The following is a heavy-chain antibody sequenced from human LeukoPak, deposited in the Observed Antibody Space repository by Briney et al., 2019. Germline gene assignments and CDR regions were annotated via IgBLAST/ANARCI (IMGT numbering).Heavy chain of an antibody. CDR2: IYYTGTS. CDR3: ARQGIDAFDI. CDR1: GGSISSHY. V-gene: IGHV4-59*08. J-gene: IGHJ3*02. Sequence: KASETLSLTCTVSGGSISSHYWSWIRQPPGKGLEWIAYIYYTGTSNYNPSLKSRVTISVDTSKNQISLRLSSVTAADTAVYYCARQGIDAFDIWGQGTLVTVSS.